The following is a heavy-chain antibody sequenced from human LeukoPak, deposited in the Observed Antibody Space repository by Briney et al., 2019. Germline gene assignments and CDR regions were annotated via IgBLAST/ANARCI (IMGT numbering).Heavy chain of an antibody. CDR1: GYTFTGYY. J-gene: IGHJ4*02. CDR3: ARELAYYGSGSYSVFDY. Sequence: ASVKVSCKASGYTFTGYYMHWVRQAPGQGLEWMGWINPNSGGTNCAQKLQGRVTMTRDTSISTAYMELSRLRSDDTAVYYCARELAYYGSGSYSVFDYWGQGTLVTVSS. CDR2: INPNSGGT. D-gene: IGHD3-10*01. V-gene: IGHV1-2*02.